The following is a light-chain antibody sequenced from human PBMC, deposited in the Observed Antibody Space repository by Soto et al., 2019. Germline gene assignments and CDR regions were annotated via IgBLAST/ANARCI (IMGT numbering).Light chain of an antibody. V-gene: IGKV3-15*01. CDR1: QSISTN. CDR2: GAS. J-gene: IGKJ4*02. CDR3: QQYNNWPPLT. Sequence: EIVMTQSPATLSMSPGERATLSCRASQSISTNLAWYQQKPGQAPRLLIYGASTRATDIPARFSGSGSGTEFALTISSLQSEDFAVYYCQQYNNWPPLTFGRGTKVEIK.